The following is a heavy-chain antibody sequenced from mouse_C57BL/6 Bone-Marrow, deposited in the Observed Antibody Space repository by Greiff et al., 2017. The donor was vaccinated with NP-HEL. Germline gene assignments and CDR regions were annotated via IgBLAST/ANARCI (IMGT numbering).Heavy chain of an antibody. Sequence: EVKLMESGGGLVQPGGSLSLSCAASGFTFTDYYMSWVRQPPGKALEWLGFIRNKANGYTTEYSATVKGRFTISRDNSQSILYLQMNALRAEDSATYYCARSNWERRGYYFDCWGKGTTLTVSS. J-gene: IGHJ2*01. CDR2: IRNKANGYTT. D-gene: IGHD4-1*01. CDR1: GFTFTDYY. V-gene: IGHV7-3*01. CDR3: ARSNWERRGYYFDC.